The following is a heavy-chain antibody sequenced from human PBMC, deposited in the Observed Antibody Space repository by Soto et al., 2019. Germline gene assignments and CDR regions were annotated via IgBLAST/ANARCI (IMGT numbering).Heavy chain of an antibody. CDR2: IYWDDDK. V-gene: IGHV2-5*02. D-gene: IGHD3-10*01. Sequence: QITLKESGPTLVKPTQTLTLTCSFSGFSLTTTGVGVGWIRQPPGKALEWLALIYWDDDKRYSPSLKSRLSITKNTSKNEVVLTMINMEPVDTATYYCARLHYYGSGINYWGQGTLVTVSS. CDR1: GFSLTTTGVG. J-gene: IGHJ4*02. CDR3: ARLHYYGSGINY.